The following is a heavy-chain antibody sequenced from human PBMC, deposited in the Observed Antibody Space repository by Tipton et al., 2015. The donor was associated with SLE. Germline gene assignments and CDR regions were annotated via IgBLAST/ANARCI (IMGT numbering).Heavy chain of an antibody. CDR3: ARDYYDPSESTVEDN. CDR1: AYTFTGYY. J-gene: IGHJ4*01. Sequence: QLVQSGPEVKKPGASVKVSCKASAYTFTGYYFHWVRQAPGQGLEWMGWINPNNGDTKYAQKFQGRVTMTGDTSISTAYMELRRLKSDDTAVYFCARDYYDPSESTVEDNWGQGTLATVSS. V-gene: IGHV1-2*02. D-gene: IGHD3-22*01. CDR2: INPNNGDT.